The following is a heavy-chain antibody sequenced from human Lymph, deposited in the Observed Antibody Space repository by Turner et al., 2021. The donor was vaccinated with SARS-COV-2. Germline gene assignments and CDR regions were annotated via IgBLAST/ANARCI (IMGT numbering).Heavy chain of an antibody. CDR1: GFTFSSYA. Sequence: QVQLVESGGGVVQPGRSLRPSFAASGFTFSSYAMHWVRQAPGKGLEWVVVISFDGNNKYYTDSVKGRFTISRDNSKNTLYLQLNSLRPEDTAVYYCARGDYYGSGTYPGKTFDYWGQGTLVTVSS. V-gene: IGHV3-30-3*01. CDR3: ARGDYYGSGTYPGKTFDY. CDR2: ISFDGNNK. J-gene: IGHJ4*02. D-gene: IGHD3-10*01.